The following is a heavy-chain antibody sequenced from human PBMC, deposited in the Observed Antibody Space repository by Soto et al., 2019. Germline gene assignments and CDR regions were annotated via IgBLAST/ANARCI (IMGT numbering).Heavy chain of an antibody. V-gene: IGHV4-4*09. CDR2: IYRTGST. D-gene: IGHD3-3*01. CDR1: GGSISTYY. Sequence: SETLSLTCSVSGGSISTYYWNWIRQSPGKGLEWIGYIYRTGSTHYNPSLNSRVAISLDTFRNKFSLKLHSVTAADTAVYFCARQIGDDPFDVWGQGTKVTVSS. J-gene: IGHJ3*01. CDR3: ARQIGDDPFDV.